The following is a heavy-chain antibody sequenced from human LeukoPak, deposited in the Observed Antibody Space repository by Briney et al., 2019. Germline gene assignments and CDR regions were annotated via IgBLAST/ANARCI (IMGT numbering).Heavy chain of an antibody. V-gene: IGHV4-59*12. Sequence: TSETLSLTCTVSGGSISSYYWSWIRQPPGKGLEWIGSIYHSGSTYYNPSLKSRVTISVDTSKNQFSLKLSSVTAADTAVYYCARASGYDIDHYYHYYMDVWGKGTTVTISS. J-gene: IGHJ6*03. CDR1: GGSISSYY. CDR2: IYHSGST. CDR3: ARASGYDIDHYYHYYMDV. D-gene: IGHD5-12*01.